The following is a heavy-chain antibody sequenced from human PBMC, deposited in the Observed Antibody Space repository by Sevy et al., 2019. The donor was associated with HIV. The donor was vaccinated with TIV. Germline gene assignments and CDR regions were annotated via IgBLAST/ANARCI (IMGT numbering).Heavy chain of an antibody. D-gene: IGHD2-2*01. CDR1: GFTFSSYW. V-gene: IGHV3-7*01. CDR3: ARDRSVVVPAAIVWFDP. J-gene: IGHJ5*02. Sequence: GGSLRLSCAASGFTFSSYWMSWVRQAPGKGLEWVANIKQDGSEKYYVDSVKGRFTISSDNAKNSLYLQMNSLRAEDTAVCYCARDRSVVVPAAIVWFDPWGQGTLVTVSS. CDR2: IKQDGSEK.